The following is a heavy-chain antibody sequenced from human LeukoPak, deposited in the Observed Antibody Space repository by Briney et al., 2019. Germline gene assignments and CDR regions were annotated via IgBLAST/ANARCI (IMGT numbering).Heavy chain of an antibody. Sequence: GGSLRLSCAASGFTFSDYWMSWVRHSPGKRLEWVANIKHDGSEKYYVDSVKGRFTISRDNARNSLYLQMNSLRAEDTAVYYCARGDFWSGYLLDYWGQGTLVTVSS. V-gene: IGHV3-7*04. J-gene: IGHJ4*02. D-gene: IGHD3-3*01. CDR1: GFTFSDYW. CDR3: ARGDFWSGYLLDY. CDR2: IKHDGSEK.